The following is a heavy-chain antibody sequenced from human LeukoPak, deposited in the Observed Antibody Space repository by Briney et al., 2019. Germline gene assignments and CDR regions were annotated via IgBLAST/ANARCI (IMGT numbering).Heavy chain of an antibody. J-gene: IGHJ5*02. CDR3: GKEGGA. CDR2: IGGRGTST. D-gene: IGHD3-16*01. V-gene: IGHV3-23*01. CDR1: GFTFSIFT. Sequence: PGGSLRLSCAASGFTFSIFTMTWVRQAPGKGLEWVSAIGGRGTSTYYADSLEGRFTIVRDNSKDMVYLQMNSLKVEDTAIYYCGKEGGAWGQGTQVTVSS.